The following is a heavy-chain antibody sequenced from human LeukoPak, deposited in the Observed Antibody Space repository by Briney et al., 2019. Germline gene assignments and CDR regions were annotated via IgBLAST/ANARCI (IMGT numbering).Heavy chain of an antibody. CDR2: ISYDGSNK. CDR3: ARERGPNDY. J-gene: IGHJ4*02. Sequence: GGSLRLSCAASGFTFSSFGMHWVRQAPGRGLEWVAVISYDGSNKYYADSVKGRFTISRDNSKNTLYLQMNSLRGEDTAVYYCARERGPNDYWGQGTLVTVSS. CDR1: GFTFSSFG. V-gene: IGHV3-30*05.